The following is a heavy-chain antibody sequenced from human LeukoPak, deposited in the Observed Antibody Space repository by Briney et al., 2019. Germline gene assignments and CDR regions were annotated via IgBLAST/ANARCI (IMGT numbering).Heavy chain of an antibody. D-gene: IGHD7-27*01. CDR3: AKERVTGKVATYYYYYGMDV. CDR1: GFTFSSYA. V-gene: IGHV3-23*01. Sequence: GGSLRLSCAASGFTFSSYAMSWVRQAPGKGLEWVSAISGSGGSTYYADSVKGRFTISRDNSKNTLYLQMSSLRAEDTAVYYCAKERVTGKVATYYYYYGMDVWGQGTTVTVSS. J-gene: IGHJ6*02. CDR2: ISGSGGST.